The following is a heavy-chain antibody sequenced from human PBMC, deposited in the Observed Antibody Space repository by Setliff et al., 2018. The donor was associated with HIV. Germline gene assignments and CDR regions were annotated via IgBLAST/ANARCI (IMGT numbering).Heavy chain of an antibody. CDR2: IYTTGGT. CDR3: ARGFGSLDP. D-gene: IGHD1-26*01. CDR1: GVSIPTNY. J-gene: IGHJ5*02. V-gene: IGHV4-4*07. Sequence: SETLSLTCNISGVSIPTNYWNWIRQPAGKGLEWIGRIYTTGGTNYNPALKSRVTISLDTSKNRFSLNLRSVTAADTAVYYCARGFGSLDPWGKGTLVTVSS.